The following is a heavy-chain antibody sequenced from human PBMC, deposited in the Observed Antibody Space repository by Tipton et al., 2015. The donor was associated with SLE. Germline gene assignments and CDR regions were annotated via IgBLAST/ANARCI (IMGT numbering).Heavy chain of an antibody. CDR3: ATPHGRSAFYYLDY. CDR1: GDSISNNY. D-gene: IGHD2-15*01. V-gene: IGHV4-59*03. J-gene: IGHJ4*02. CDR2: IFHTGTP. Sequence: TLSLTCTVSGDSISNNYWSWIRQPPGKGLEWIGNIFHTGTPNYSASLKSRVTMLLDTSKNEFSLKLTSVTAADSAVYYCATPHGRSAFYYLDYWGQGALVTVSS.